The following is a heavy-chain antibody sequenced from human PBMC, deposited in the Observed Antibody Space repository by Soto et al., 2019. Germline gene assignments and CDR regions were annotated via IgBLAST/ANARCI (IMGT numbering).Heavy chain of an antibody. Sequence: PSETLSLTCTVSGGSISSSTYYWDWIRQPPGKGLEWIGSIYYSGNTYYNPSLKSRVTISVDTSKDQFSLKLSSVTAADTALYYCARHNSGTYYRFDYWGLGTLVTVSS. D-gene: IGHD1-26*01. CDR2: IYYSGNT. CDR1: GGSISSSTYY. V-gene: IGHV4-39*01. CDR3: ARHNSGTYYRFDY. J-gene: IGHJ4*02.